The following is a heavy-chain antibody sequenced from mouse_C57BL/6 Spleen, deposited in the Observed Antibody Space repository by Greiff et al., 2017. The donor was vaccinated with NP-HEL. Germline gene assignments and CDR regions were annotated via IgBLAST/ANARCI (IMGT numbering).Heavy chain of an antibody. CDR1: GFTFSDYY. V-gene: IGHV5-12*01. J-gene: IGHJ1*03. D-gene: IGHD1-1*01. CDR2: ISNGGGST. Sequence: EVMLVESGGGLVQPGGSLKLSCAASGFTFSDYYMYWVRQTPEKRLEWVAYISNGGGSTYYPDTVKGRFTISRDNAKNTLYLQMSRLKSEDTAMYYCARQRGYYGSEWYFDVWGTGTTVTVSS. CDR3: ARQRGYYGSEWYFDV.